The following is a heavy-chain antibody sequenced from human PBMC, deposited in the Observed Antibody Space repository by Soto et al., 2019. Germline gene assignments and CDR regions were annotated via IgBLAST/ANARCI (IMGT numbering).Heavy chain of an antibody. CDR3: ARVRLWPRDTITMVRGVIINWFDP. V-gene: IGHV4-34*01. J-gene: IGHJ5*02. CDR2: INHSGST. D-gene: IGHD3-10*01. CDR1: GGSISGYY. Sequence: SETLSLTWAVYGGSISGYYWSWIRQPPGKGLEWIGEINHSGSTNYNPSLKSRVTISVDTSKNQFSLKLSSVTAADTAVYYCARVRLWPRDTITMVRGVIINWFDPWGQGTLVTVSS.